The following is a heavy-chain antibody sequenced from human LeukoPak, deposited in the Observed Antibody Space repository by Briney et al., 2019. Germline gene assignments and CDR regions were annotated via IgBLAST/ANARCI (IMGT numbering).Heavy chain of an antibody. V-gene: IGHV3-53*01. CDR3: ARDLGSEEDM. D-gene: IGHD3-10*01. J-gene: IGHJ6*04. CDR1: GFTVSSNY. CDR2: IYSGGGT. Sequence: PGGSLRLSCAASGFTVSSNYMSWVRQAPGKGLEWVSVIYSGGGTSHADSVKGRFTISRDNVKNTLYLQMNSLRAEDTAVYYCARDLGSEEDMWGKGTTVTVSS.